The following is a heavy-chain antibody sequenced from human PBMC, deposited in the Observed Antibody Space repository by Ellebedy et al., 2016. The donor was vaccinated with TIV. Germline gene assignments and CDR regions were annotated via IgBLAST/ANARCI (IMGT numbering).Heavy chain of an antibody. Sequence: MPSETLSLTCAVYGGSFSGYYWSWIRQPPGKGLEWIGEINHSGSTNYNPSLKSRVTISVDTSKNQFSLKLSSVTAADTAVYYCGIAVAGTPGFDYWGQGTLVTVSS. J-gene: IGHJ4*02. CDR3: GIAVAGTPGFDY. CDR1: GGSFSGYY. CDR2: INHSGST. D-gene: IGHD6-19*01. V-gene: IGHV4-34*01.